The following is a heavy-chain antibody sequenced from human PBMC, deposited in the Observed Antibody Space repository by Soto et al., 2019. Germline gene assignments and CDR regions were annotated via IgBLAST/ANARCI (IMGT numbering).Heavy chain of an antibody. J-gene: IGHJ4*02. V-gene: IGHV4-59*01. D-gene: IGHD5-18*01. CDR3: VGSLMSRAMESFDY. CDR1: AGSISRYY. Sequence: HVQLQESGPGLVKPSEPLSLTCSVSAGSISRYYWGWVRQSPGEGLEWIAHISYTVDASYNPSLKSRVTLSLDTSKNQSALSLMSVTAADTAVYYCVGSLMSRAMESFDYWGQGTLVTVTS. CDR2: ISYTVDA.